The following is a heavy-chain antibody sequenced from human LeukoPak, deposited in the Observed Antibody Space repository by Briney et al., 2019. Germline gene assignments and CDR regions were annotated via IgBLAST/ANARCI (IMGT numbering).Heavy chain of an antibody. D-gene: IGHD3-22*01. V-gene: IGHV3-23*01. Sequence: PGGSLRLSCAASGFTFSSYAMSWVRQAPGKGLEWVSGISDSGGSTYSADSVKGRFTISRDNSKNTLYLQMNSLRAEDTAVYYCANQIPYYYDSSGYYWGQGTLVTVSS. J-gene: IGHJ4*02. CDR1: GFTFSSYA. CDR2: ISDSGGST. CDR3: ANQIPYYYDSSGYY.